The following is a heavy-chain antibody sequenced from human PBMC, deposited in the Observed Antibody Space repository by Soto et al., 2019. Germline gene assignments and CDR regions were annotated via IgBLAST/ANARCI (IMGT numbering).Heavy chain of an antibody. CDR2: ISASGGST. J-gene: IGHJ4*02. V-gene: IGHV3-23*01. CDR1: GFTFDSFA. CDR3: ARGAVMPDS. D-gene: IGHD6-19*01. Sequence: EVQLLESGGGLEQHGGSLRLSCAASGFTFDSFAMTWVRQAPGKGLEWVSAISASGGSTFYADSVKGRFTISRDSSKNTLYLQMNSLRAEDSAVYYCARGAVMPDSWGQGTLVTVSS.